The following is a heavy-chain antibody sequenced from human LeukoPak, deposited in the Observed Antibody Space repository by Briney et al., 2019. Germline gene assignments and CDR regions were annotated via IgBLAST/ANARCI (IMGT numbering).Heavy chain of an antibody. Sequence: PSGTLSLICTLVGDSLSNDIRCHWVRQPPGKGLEWIGEILHSGSTHYNPSLTSRVAISMDKSKNQFSLTLTSVTAADTAVYYCATEIPMSYAVGLDHWGQGTLVTVSS. CDR2: ILHSGST. D-gene: IGHD3-16*01. CDR1: GDSLSNDIR. J-gene: IGHJ4*02. V-gene: IGHV4-4*02. CDR3: ATEIPMSYAVGLDH.